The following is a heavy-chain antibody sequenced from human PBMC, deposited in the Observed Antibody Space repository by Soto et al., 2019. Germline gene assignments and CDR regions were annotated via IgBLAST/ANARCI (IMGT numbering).Heavy chain of an antibody. D-gene: IGHD6-13*01. J-gene: IGHJ4*02. CDR2: LYTGSKT. CDR1: GFIVNTNY. CDR3: ATGSWGQSSSLLRVY. V-gene: IGHV3-66*01. Sequence: GGSLRLSCVVSGFIVNTNYMYWARQAPGKGLEWVSILYTGSKTHYADSVKGRFTISRDNSKNTLYLQMNSLRAEDTAVYYCATGSWGQSSSLLRVYWGQGTQVTVSS.